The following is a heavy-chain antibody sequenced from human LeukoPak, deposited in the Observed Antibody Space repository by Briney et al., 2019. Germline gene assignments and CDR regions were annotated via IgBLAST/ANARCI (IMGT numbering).Heavy chain of an antibody. Sequence: PSETLSLTCTVSGGSISSYYWSWIRQPSGKGLEWIGYIYYSGSTNYNPSLKSRVTISVDTSKNQFSLKLSSVTAADTAVYYCARGGGYEEDAFDIWGQGTMVTVSS. V-gene: IGHV4-59*01. CDR2: IYYSGST. J-gene: IGHJ3*02. CDR1: GGSISSYY. D-gene: IGHD5-12*01. CDR3: ARGGGYEEDAFDI.